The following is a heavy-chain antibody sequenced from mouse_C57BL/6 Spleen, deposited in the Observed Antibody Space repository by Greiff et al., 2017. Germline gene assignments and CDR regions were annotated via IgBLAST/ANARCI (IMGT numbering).Heavy chain of an antibody. Sequence: QVQLQQSGAELVRPGSSVKLSCKASGYTFTSYWMHWVKQRPIQGLEWIGNIDPSDSETHYNQKFKDKATLTVDKSSSTAYMQLSSLTSEDSAVYYCAAFCGSSLYFDYWGQGTTLTVSS. D-gene: IGHD1-1*01. CDR2: IDPSDSET. J-gene: IGHJ2*01. V-gene: IGHV1-52*01. CDR3: AAFCGSSLYFDY. CDR1: GYTFTSYW.